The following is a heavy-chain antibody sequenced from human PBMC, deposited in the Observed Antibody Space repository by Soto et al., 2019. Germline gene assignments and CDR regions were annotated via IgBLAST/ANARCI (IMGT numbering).Heavy chain of an antibody. V-gene: IGHV4-59*08. D-gene: IGHD3-3*01. Sequence: SETLSLTCTVSGGSISSYYWSWIRQPPGKGLEWIGYIYYSGSTNYNPSLKSRVTISVDTSKNQFSLKLSSVTAADTAVYYCARQITIFGVVPNWFDPWGQGTLVTVSS. J-gene: IGHJ5*02. CDR1: GGSISSYY. CDR2: IYYSGST. CDR3: ARQITIFGVVPNWFDP.